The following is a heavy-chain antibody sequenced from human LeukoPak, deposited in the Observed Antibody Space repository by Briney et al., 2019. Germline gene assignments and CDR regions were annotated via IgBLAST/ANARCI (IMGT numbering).Heavy chain of an antibody. V-gene: IGHV1-46*01. CDR3: AMGETFGPFDY. CDR1: GYTFTSYY. CDR2: INPSGGST. Sequence: ASVKVPCKASGYTFTSYYMHWVRQAPGQGLEWMGIINPSGGSTSYAQKFQGRVTMTRDTSTSTVYMELSSLRSEDTAVYYCAMGETFGPFDYWGQGTLVTVSS. D-gene: IGHD3-10*01. J-gene: IGHJ4*02.